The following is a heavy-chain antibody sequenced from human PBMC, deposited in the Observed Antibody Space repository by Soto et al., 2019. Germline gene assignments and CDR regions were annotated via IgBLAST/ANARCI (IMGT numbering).Heavy chain of an antibody. CDR2: IHHSGST. Sequence: QLQLQESGSGLVKPSQTLSLTCAVSGGSISSGGYSWSWIRQPPGKGLEWIGYIHHSGSTYYNPSLKRRVTISVDRSKNQFSLKLSSVPAADTAVYYCARVGGGYGDYVGWFDPWGQGTLVTVSS. V-gene: IGHV4-30-2*01. CDR1: GGSISSGGYS. J-gene: IGHJ5*02. CDR3: ARVGGGYGDYVGWFDP. D-gene: IGHD4-17*01.